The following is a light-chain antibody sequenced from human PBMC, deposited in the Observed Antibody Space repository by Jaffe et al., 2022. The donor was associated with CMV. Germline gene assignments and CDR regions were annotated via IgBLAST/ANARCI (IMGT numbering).Light chain of an antibody. Sequence: EIVLTQSPGTLSLSPGERATLSCWASQSVSSTFLTWYQQRPGQAPRPLIYGAYKRATGVPDRFSGSGSGTDFTLTISRLEPEDFAVYYCQHYDSSPPMITFGQGTKLEIK. CDR1: QSVSSTF. V-gene: IGKV3-20*01. CDR3: QHYDSSPPMIT. J-gene: IGKJ2*01. CDR2: GAY.